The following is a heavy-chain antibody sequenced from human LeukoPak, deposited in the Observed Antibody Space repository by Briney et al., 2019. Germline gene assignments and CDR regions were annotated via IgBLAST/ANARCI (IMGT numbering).Heavy chain of an antibody. D-gene: IGHD2-8*02. Sequence: GGSLRLSCAASGFTFSNYPIHWVRQAPGKGPEWVAVISYDGNYQYYAESVKGRFTVSRDNSKNTVYLQMDSLRAEDTAVYYCARQHESAGWRRIDSWGRGTLVTVSS. CDR2: ISYDGNYQ. CDR3: ARQHESAGWRRIDS. CDR1: GFTFSNYP. V-gene: IGHV3-30*01. J-gene: IGHJ4*02.